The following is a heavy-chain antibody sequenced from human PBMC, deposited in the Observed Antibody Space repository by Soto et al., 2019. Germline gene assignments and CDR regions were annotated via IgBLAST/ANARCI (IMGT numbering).Heavy chain of an antibody. CDR2: ISYDGSNK. Sequence: GGSLRLSCAASGFSFSIYAMHWFRQAPGKGLEWVAVISYDGSNKYYADSVKGRFTISRDNSKNTLYLQMNSLRAEDTAVYYCARGGVVVVAATSRIDAFDIWGQGTMVTVSS. V-gene: IGHV3-30-3*01. CDR1: GFSFSIYA. J-gene: IGHJ3*02. D-gene: IGHD2-15*01. CDR3: ARGGVVVVAATSRIDAFDI.